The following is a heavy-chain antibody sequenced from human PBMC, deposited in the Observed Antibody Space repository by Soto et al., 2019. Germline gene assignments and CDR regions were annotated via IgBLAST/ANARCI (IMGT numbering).Heavy chain of an antibody. J-gene: IGHJ4*02. CDR3: ARNVAGAGSPDF. CDR1: GYTFSSYS. V-gene: IGHV1-3*01. CDR2: ISPGNGDT. Sequence: ASVKVSCKASGYTFSSYSIRWVRQAPGHSLEWMGWISPGNGDTQYSQKFQGRVTISRDRSATTTYLELSSLRSEDTAVYYCARNVAGAGSPDFWGQGSLVTGSS. D-gene: IGHD1-1*01.